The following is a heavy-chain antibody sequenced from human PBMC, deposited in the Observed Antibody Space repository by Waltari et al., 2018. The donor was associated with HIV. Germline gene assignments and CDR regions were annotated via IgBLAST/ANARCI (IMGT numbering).Heavy chain of an antibody. CDR3: ARGYVAPTYYYYGMDV. CDR1: GGSISSSNW. CDR2: IYHSGST. V-gene: IGHV4-4*02. D-gene: IGHD1-20*01. Sequence: QVQLQESGPGLVKPSGTLSLTCAVSGGSISSSNWWSWVRQPPGKGLEWIGEIYHSGSTNYNPSLKGRVTISVDKSKNQFSLKLSSVTAADTAVYYCARGYVAPTYYYYGMDVWGQGTTVTVSS. J-gene: IGHJ6*02.